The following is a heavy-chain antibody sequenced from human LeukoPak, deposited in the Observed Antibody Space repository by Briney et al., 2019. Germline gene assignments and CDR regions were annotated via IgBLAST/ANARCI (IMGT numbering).Heavy chain of an antibody. D-gene: IGHD2-2*01. J-gene: IGHJ4*02. V-gene: IGHV3-23*01. Sequence: GGSLRLSCAASGFTFSSNGMTWVRQAPGKGLEWVSAISGSGSGSTYYAESVKGRFTISRDNAKNSLYLQMDSLRAEDTALYYCARAPITSPFYFDYWGQGTLVTVSS. CDR1: GFTFSSNG. CDR2: ISGSGSGST. CDR3: ARAPITSPFYFDY.